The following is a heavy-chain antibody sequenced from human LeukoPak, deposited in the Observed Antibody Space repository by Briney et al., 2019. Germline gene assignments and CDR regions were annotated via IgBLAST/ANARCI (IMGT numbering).Heavy chain of an antibody. CDR1: GFSISTYG. Sequence: GGSLRLSCAAPGFSISTYGMHWVRQAPGKGLERVAVLWYDGVNTYYADSVKGRFTISRDNSKNTLYLQMNSLRAEDAAVYYCARAQDSSSWYLDSWGQGTLVTVSS. CDR2: LWYDGVNT. D-gene: IGHD6-13*01. J-gene: IGHJ4*02. V-gene: IGHV3-33*01. CDR3: ARAQDSSSWYLDS.